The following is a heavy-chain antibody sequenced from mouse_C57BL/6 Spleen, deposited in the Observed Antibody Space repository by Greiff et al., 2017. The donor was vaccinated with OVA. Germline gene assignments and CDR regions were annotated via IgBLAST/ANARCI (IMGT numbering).Heavy chain of an antibody. J-gene: IGHJ4*01. D-gene: IGHD1-1*01. CDR1: GYTFTGYW. Sequence: QVQLQQSGAELMKPGASVKLSCKATGYTFTGYWIEWVKQRPGHGLEWIGEILPGSGSTNYIEKFKGKATFTADTSSNTAYMQLSSLTTEDSAIYYCAITTVVAPLSMDYWGQGTSVTVSS. V-gene: IGHV1-9*01. CDR3: AITTVVAPLSMDY. CDR2: ILPGSGST.